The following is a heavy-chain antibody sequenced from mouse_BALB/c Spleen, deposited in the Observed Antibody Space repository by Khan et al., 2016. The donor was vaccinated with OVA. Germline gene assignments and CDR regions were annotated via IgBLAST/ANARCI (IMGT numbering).Heavy chain of an antibody. J-gene: IGHJ1*01. CDR2: IWSDGST. V-gene: IGHV2-6-1*01. Sequence: VQLQESGPGLVAPSQSLSITCTISGFSLTSYGVHWVRQPPGKGLEWLVVIWSDGSTTYNSALKSRLSIRKDNSKSQVFLKMNSLQTADTAMYYCARQASWGHWYFDVWGAGTTVTVSA. CDR1: GFSLTSYG. D-gene: IGHD4-1*01. CDR3: ARQASWGHWYFDV.